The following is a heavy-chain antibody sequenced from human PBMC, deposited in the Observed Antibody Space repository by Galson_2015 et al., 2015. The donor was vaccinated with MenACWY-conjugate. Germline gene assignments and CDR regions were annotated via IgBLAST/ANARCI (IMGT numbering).Heavy chain of an antibody. Sequence: SLRLSCAASGFTFSTYWMHWVRQPPGEGLVWVSRSNSDGSVTDYADSVKGRFTISRDNARNTLYLQMNSLRAEDTAVYYCATAGNYRFDSWGRGTMVTVSS. D-gene: IGHD1-7*01. CDR2: SNSDGSVT. CDR3: ATAGNYRFDS. J-gene: IGHJ3*02. CDR1: GFTFSTYW. V-gene: IGHV3-74*01.